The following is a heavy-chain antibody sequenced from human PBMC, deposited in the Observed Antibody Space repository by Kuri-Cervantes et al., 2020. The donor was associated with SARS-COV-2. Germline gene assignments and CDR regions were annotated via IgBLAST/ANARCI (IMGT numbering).Heavy chain of an antibody. J-gene: IGHJ6*03. V-gene: IGHV4-38-2*01. Sequence: SETLSLTCAVSGYSISSGYYWSWIRQPPGKGLEWIGYIYYSGSTNYNPSLKSRVTISVDTSKNQFSLKLSSVTAADTAVYYCGRGLDYYYYYMDVWGKGTTVTVSS. CDR3: GRGLDYYYYYMDV. D-gene: IGHD3-10*01. CDR2: IYYSGST. CDR1: GYSISSGYY.